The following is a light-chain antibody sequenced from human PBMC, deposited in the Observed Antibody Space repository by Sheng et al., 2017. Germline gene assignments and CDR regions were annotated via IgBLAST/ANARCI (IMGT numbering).Light chain of an antibody. CDR3: QQYNDWPRT. CDR2: GSF. V-gene: IGKV3-15*01. J-gene: IGKJ1*01. CDR1: QSVDSN. Sequence: EIVMTQSPATLSVSPGDRATLSCRATQSVDSNLAWYQQKPGQAPRLLIYGSFNRATGVPARFSGIGSGTSFSLTIFSLQSEDFAVYYCQQYNDWPRTFGQGTKVEIQ.